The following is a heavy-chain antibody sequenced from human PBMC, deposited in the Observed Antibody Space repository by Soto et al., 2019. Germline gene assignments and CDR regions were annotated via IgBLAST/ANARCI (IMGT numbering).Heavy chain of an antibody. CDR1: GYTFTSYG. Sequence: QVQLVQSGAEVKKPGASVKVSCKASGYTFTSYGISWVRQAPGQGLEWMGWISAYNGNTNYAQKRQGRVTMTTDTSTSTAYMELRRLRSDDTAVYYCASQRVGASTGHYYGMDVWGQGTTVTVSS. CDR3: ASQRVGASTGHYYGMDV. J-gene: IGHJ6*02. CDR2: ISAYNGNT. D-gene: IGHD1-26*01. V-gene: IGHV1-18*01.